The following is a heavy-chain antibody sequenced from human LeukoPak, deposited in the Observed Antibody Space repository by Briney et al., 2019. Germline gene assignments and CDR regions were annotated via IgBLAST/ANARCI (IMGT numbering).Heavy chain of an antibody. CDR2: IYYSGST. Sequence: SETLSLTCTVSGGSISSGDYYWSWIRQPPGKGLEWIGYIYYSGSTYYNPSLKSRVTISVDTSKNQFSLKLSSVTAADTAVYYCARASGDLYLSDYWGREPWSPSPQ. CDR3: ARASGDLYLSDY. V-gene: IGHV4-30-4*01. CDR1: GGSISSGDYY. D-gene: IGHD4-17*01. J-gene: IGHJ4*02.